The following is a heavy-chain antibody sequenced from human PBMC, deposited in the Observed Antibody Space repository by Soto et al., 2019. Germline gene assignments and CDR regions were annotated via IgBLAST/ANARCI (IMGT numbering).Heavy chain of an antibody. CDR1: GGTFSSYA. CDR2: INPDNGNT. Sequence: GASVKVSCKASGGTFSSYAISWVRQAPGQGLEWMGGINPDNGNTKYSQNLQGRVTITRDTSASTAYMELSSLRSEDTAVYYCARDRNSDSSGYYNYWGQGVMVTVSS. J-gene: IGHJ4*02. V-gene: IGHV1-3*01. D-gene: IGHD3-22*01. CDR3: ARDRNSDSSGYYNY.